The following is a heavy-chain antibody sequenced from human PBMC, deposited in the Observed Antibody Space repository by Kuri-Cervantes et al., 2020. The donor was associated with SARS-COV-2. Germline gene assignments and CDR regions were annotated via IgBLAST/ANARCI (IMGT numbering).Heavy chain of an antibody. CDR2: IYYSGST. CDR1: GCSVSSGSYY. J-gene: IGHJ5*02. CDR3: ARQPLSGARGHDWFDP. D-gene: IGHD1-26*01. V-gene: IGHV4-61*01. Sequence: GSLRLSCTVSGCSVSSGSYYWSWIRQPPGKGLEWIGYIYYSGSTNYNPSLKHRVTISVDTSKNQFSLKMSSVIAADTAVYYCARQPLSGARGHDWFDPWGQGTLVTVSS.